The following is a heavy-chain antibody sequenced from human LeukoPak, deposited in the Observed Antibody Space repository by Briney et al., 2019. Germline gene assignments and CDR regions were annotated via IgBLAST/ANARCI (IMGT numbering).Heavy chain of an antibody. CDR2: INPNSGGT. V-gene: IGHV1-2*02. J-gene: IGHJ3*02. CDR1: EYTFTGYY. D-gene: IGHD5-24*01. Sequence: ASVKASCKASEYTFTGYYIHWVRQAPGQGLEWMGWINPNSGGTNYARRFQGRVTMTRDASISTAYMELSSLRSDDTAVYYCARVGDGYNYGAFDIWGQGTVVTVSS. CDR3: ARVGDGYNYGAFDI.